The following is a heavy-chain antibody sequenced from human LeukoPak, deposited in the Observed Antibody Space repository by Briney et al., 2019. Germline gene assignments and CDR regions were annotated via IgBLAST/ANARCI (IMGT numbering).Heavy chain of an antibody. V-gene: IGHV4-59*01. CDR2: VDNTGGT. J-gene: IGHJ6*03. CDR3: ARGRVSSSTWYSTYYYYFYMDV. D-gene: IGHD1-1*01. Sequence: PSETLSPTCSVSDDSITMYYWTWIRPPPGKGLEWIGYVDNTGGTNFNPSLNGRVSISRDTTKNLFSLRLRSVTAADTAVYFCARGRVSSSTWYSTYYYYFYMDVWGKGTTVTVSS. CDR1: DDSITMYY.